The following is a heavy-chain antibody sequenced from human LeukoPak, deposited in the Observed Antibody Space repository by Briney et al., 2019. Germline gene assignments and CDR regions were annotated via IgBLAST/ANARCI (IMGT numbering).Heavy chain of an antibody. J-gene: IGHJ4*02. D-gene: IGHD5-18*01. CDR2: IYYSGST. V-gene: IGHV4-59*08. Sequence: SETLSLTCTASGGSISSYYWSWIRQPPGKGLEWIGYIYYSGSTNYNPSLKSRVTISVDTSKNRFSLKLSSVTAADTAWYYGARHYRAYTYDTTLDYWGQGILVTVSS. CDR3: ARHYRAYTYDTTLDY. CDR1: GGSISSYY.